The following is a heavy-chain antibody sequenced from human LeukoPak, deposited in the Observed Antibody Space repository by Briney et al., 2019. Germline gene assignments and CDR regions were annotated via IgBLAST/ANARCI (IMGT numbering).Heavy chain of an antibody. D-gene: IGHD6-13*01. CDR1: GGSISSYY. V-gene: IGHV4-59*01. Sequence: SETLSLTCTVSGGSISSYYWSWTRQPPGKGLEWIGYIYYSGSTNCNPSLKSRVTISVDTSKNQFSLKLSSVTAADTALYYCARSRGYFDYWGQGTLVTVSS. CDR2: IYYSGST. J-gene: IGHJ4*02. CDR3: ARSRGYFDY.